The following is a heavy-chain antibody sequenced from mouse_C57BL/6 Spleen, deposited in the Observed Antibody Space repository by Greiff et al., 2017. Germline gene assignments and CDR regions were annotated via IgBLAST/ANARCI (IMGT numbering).Heavy chain of an antibody. CDR2: ISYDGSN. CDR1: GYSITSGYY. D-gene: IGHD1-1*01. V-gene: IGHV3-6*01. Sequence: DVKLQESGPGLVKPSQSLSLTCSVTGYSITSGYYWNWIRQFPGNKLEWMGYISYDGSNNYNPSLKNRISITRDTSKNQFFLKLNSVTTEDTATYYCARVGYYGSSYEGGYFDVWGTGTTVTVSS. CDR3: ARVGYYGSSYEGGYFDV. J-gene: IGHJ1*03.